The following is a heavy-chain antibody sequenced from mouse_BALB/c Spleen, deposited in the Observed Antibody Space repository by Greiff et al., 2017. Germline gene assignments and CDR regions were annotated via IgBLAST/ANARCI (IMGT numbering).Heavy chain of an antibody. CDR2: IWSGGST. V-gene: IGHV2-2*02. Sequence: VQLKESGPGLVQPSQSLSITCTVSGFSLTSYGVHWVRQSPGKGLEWLGVIWSGGSTDYNAAFISRLSISKDNSKSQVFFKMNSLQANDTAIYYCARNTHYYVSSDWYFDVWGAGTTVTVSS. CDR1: GFSLTSYG. J-gene: IGHJ1*01. D-gene: IGHD1-1*01. CDR3: ARNTHYYVSSDWYFDV.